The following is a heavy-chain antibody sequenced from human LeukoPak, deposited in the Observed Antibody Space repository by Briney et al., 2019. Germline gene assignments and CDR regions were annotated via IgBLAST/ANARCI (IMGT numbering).Heavy chain of an antibody. CDR3: ARDGYSYGFGP. J-gene: IGHJ5*02. V-gene: IGHV4-59*01. Sequence: SETLSLTCTVSGGSISSYNWSWIRQPPGQGLEWIGYIYYSGSSNYNPSLTSRVTISVDTSKNQFSLKLSSVTAADTAVYYCARDGYSYGFGPWGQGTLVTVAS. CDR1: GGSISSYN. CDR2: IYYSGSS. D-gene: IGHD3-10*01.